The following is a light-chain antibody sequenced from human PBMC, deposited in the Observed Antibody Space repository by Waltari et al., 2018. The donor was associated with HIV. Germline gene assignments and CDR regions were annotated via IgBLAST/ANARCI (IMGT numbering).Light chain of an antibody. CDR2: MAS. Sequence: DIVMSQFPLSLPVTPGEPASMSSNSSQSLLHSNGYNFLDWYFQRPGQSPQLLIYMASYRASGVPDRISGSGSGTNFTLRIGRVATEDVGVYYCLQARQTPWTFGQGTKVEI. J-gene: IGKJ1*01. V-gene: IGKV2-28*01. CDR1: QSLLHSNGYNF. CDR3: LQARQTPWT.